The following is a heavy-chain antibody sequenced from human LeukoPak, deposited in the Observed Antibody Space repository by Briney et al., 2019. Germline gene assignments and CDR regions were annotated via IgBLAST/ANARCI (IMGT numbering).Heavy chain of an antibody. CDR3: AMWGGTWHIYFDY. V-gene: IGHV3-33*01. CDR2: INYDGSNR. J-gene: IGHJ4*02. CDR1: GVNLINYR. D-gene: IGHD2-21*01. Sequence: SGGSLRLSCAASGVNLINYRLHRVRQGPGKGLEWLAVINYDGSNRYYADSVKGRCTISKDSSENTLYLQMNRLRADDTAIYYCAMWGGTWHIYFDYWGQGTLATVSS.